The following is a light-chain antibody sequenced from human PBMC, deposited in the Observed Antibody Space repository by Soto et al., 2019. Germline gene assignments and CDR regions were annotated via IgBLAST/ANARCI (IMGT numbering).Light chain of an antibody. J-gene: IGLJ1*01. CDR2: ELS. CDR1: SSDVGSYNL. Sequence: QSALTQPASVSGSPGQSITISCTGTSSDVGSYNLDSWYQQHPGKAPKLMIYELSKRPSGVSNRFSGSKSGNTASLTISGLQAEDEADYYCCSYAGSRRVFGTGTKLTVL. V-gene: IGLV2-23*02. CDR3: CSYAGSRRV.